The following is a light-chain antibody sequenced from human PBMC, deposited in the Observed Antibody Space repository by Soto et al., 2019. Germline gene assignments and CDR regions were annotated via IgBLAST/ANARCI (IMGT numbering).Light chain of an antibody. Sequence: EMVMTQSPATLSVSPGERATLSSRASQSVGSNLAWYQLKPGQAPRLLIYGASTRATGIPARFSGSGSVTDCTLTISSLQSEDFAIYFCQQYNNWPPDRTFGQGTKVEIK. CDR2: GAS. CDR1: QSVGSN. V-gene: IGKV3-15*01. J-gene: IGKJ1*01. CDR3: QQYNNWPPDRT.